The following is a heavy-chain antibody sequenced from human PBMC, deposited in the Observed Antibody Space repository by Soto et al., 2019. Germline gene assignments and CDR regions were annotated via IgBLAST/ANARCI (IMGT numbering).Heavy chain of an antibody. CDR1: GGTFSSYA. Sequence: ASVKVSCKASGGTFSSYAISLVRQAPGQGLEWMGGIIPIFGTANYAQKFQGRVTITADESTSTAYMELSSLRSEDTAVYYCARDDPSTAMVYYYGMDVWGQGTTVTVSS. V-gene: IGHV1-69*13. D-gene: IGHD5-18*01. CDR3: ARDDPSTAMVYYYGMDV. J-gene: IGHJ6*02. CDR2: IIPIFGTA.